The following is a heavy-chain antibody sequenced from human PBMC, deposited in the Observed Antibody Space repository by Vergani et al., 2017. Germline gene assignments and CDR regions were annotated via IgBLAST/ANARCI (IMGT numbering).Heavy chain of an antibody. Sequence: QLQLQESGPGLVKPSETLSLTCTVSGGSISSSSYYWGWIRQPPGKGLEWIGSISYSGRTYYNPSLKSRVTISVDTSTNQFSLKLSSVTAADTAVYYCARHIGTMVRGVHDYWGQGTLVTVSS. D-gene: IGHD3-10*01. V-gene: IGHV4-39*01. CDR2: ISYSGRT. CDR1: GGSISSSSYY. CDR3: ARHIGTMVRGVHDY. J-gene: IGHJ4*02.